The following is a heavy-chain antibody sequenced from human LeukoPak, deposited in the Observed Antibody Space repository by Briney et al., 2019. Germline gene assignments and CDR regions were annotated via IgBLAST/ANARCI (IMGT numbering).Heavy chain of an antibody. CDR1: GGSISSYY. Sequence: PSETLSLTCTVSGGSISSYYWSWIRQPPGKGLEWIGYIYYSGSTNYNPSLKSRVTISVDTSKNQFSLSLTSVTAADTAVYYCARDQIGYGLDYWGQGTLVTVSS. J-gene: IGHJ4*02. V-gene: IGHV4-59*01. CDR3: ARDQIGYGLDY. CDR2: IYYSGST. D-gene: IGHD5-18*01.